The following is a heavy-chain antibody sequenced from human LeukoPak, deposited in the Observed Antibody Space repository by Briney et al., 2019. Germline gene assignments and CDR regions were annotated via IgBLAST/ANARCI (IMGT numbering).Heavy chain of an antibody. J-gene: IGHJ6*03. Sequence: GGSLRLSCAASGFTFSSYSMNWVRQAPGKGLEWVSSISSSSSYIYYADSVKGRFTISRDNAKNSLYLQMNSLRAEDTAVYYCARVIRGTTGTTLNYYYYYYYMDVWGKGTTVTVSS. V-gene: IGHV3-21*01. CDR2: ISSSSSYI. D-gene: IGHD1-1*01. CDR3: ARVIRGTTGTTLNYYYYYYYMDV. CDR1: GFTFSSYS.